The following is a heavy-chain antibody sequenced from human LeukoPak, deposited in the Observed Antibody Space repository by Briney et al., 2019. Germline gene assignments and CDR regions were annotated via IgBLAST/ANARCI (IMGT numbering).Heavy chain of an antibody. CDR1: GGSLSSGCCY. Sequence: PSESLSLTCIVSGGSLSSGCCYWGWLRQPPGMGRDWIVNIHYSGTTYYNPSLKSRVTTSVDTSKNQFSLRLSSVTAADTAVYYCARDHKQWLAPDAFDIWGQGTMVTVSS. CDR2: IHYSGTT. D-gene: IGHD6-19*01. J-gene: IGHJ3*02. CDR3: ARDHKQWLAPDAFDI. V-gene: IGHV4-39*02.